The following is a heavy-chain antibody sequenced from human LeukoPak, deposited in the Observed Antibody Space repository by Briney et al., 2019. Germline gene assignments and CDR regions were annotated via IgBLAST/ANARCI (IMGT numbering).Heavy chain of an antibody. D-gene: IGHD3-10*01. CDR2: IKQDGSEK. CDR3: ARDISDAPKRRGVIAPYYFDY. J-gene: IGHJ4*02. V-gene: IGHV3-7*01. Sequence: QSGGSLRLSCAASGFTFSSYWMSWVRQAPGKGLEWVANIKQDGSEKYYVDSVKGRFTISRDNAKNSLYLQMNSLRAEDTAVYYCARDISDAPKRRGVIAPYYFDYWGQGTLVTVSS. CDR1: GFTFSSYW.